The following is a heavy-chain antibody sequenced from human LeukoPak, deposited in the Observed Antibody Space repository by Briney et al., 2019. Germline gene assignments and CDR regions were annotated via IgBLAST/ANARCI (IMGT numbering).Heavy chain of an antibody. V-gene: IGHV3-30*02. Sequence: PGGSLRLSCAASGFIFSSYGMHWVRQAPGKGLEWVAFLRSDGSHKCYADSVKGRFTISRDNSKNMVWLQMNSLRADDTAVYYCARDRDSGYDDDAFDIWGQGTMVSVSS. J-gene: IGHJ3*02. CDR3: ARDRDSGYDDDAFDI. CDR1: GFIFSSYG. CDR2: LRSDGSHK. D-gene: IGHD5-12*01.